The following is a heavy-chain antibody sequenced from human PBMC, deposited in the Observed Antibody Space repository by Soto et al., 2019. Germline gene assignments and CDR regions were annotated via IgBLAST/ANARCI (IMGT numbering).Heavy chain of an antibody. V-gene: IGHV3-23*01. CDR3: AKQWEDYDFSSGYSSFDY. D-gene: IGHD3-3*01. J-gene: IGHJ4*02. CDR1: GFTLSSYA. Sequence: PGGSLRLSCEASGFTLSSYAMSWVRQAPGKGLEWVSAISGSGGSTYYADSVKGRFTISRDTSKNTLYLQMNSLRAEDTAVYYCAKQWEDYDFSSGYSSFDYWGQVTLGTVST. CDR2: ISGSGGST.